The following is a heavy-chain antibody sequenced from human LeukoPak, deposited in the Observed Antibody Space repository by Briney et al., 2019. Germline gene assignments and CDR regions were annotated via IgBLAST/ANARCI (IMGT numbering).Heavy chain of an antibody. CDR2: ISGSGGST. V-gene: IGHV3-23*01. J-gene: IGHJ4*02. CDR1: GFTFSSYA. CDR3: SKHCSSTSCYF. D-gene: IGHD2-2*01. Sequence: GGSLRLSCAASGFTFSSYAMSWVRQAPGPGLEWVSAISGSGGSTYYAHSVKGRFTISRDNSKNTLYLQMNSLRAEATVVYYCSKHCSSTSCYFCGEGTLVTVSS.